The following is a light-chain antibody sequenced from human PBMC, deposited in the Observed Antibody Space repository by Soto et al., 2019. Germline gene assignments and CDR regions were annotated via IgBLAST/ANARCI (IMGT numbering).Light chain of an antibody. V-gene: IGKV1-27*01. Sequence: DIQMTQSPPSLSASVGDRVTITCRASRGISNYLAWFQEKPGKVPRLLIYAASTLQSGVPSRFSGSGSGTDFTLTINSLQPEDVATYYCQKHHSASWTFGQGTKVDIK. CDR1: RGISNY. J-gene: IGKJ1*01. CDR3: QKHHSASWT. CDR2: AAS.